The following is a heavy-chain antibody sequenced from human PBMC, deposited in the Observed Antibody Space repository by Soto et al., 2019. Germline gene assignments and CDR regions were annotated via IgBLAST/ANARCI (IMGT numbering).Heavy chain of an antibody. CDR1: VYTFTIYG. Sequence: QVQLVQSGAEVKTPGASVKVSCKASVYTFTIYGISWVRQAPGHGLEWMGWISAYNGNTNYAQKLQGRVTMTTDTSTSTSYMELRSLRSDDTAVYYCARDFKGRWHWGFDYWGQGTLVTVSS. CDR3: ARDFKGRWHWGFDY. D-gene: IGHD7-27*01. V-gene: IGHV1-18*01. J-gene: IGHJ4*02. CDR2: ISAYNGNT.